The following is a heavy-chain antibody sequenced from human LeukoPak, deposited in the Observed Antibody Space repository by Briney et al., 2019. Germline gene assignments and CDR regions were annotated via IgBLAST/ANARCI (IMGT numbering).Heavy chain of an antibody. Sequence: SETLSLTCTVSGGSISSGDYYWSWIRQPPGKGLEWIGYIYYSGSTYYNPSLKSQVTISVDTSKNQFSLKLSSVTAADTAVYYCARDRSSTTGGLFDYWGQGTLVTVSS. V-gene: IGHV4-30-4*08. CDR2: IYYSGST. J-gene: IGHJ4*02. CDR3: ARDRSSTTGGLFDY. D-gene: IGHD2-2*01. CDR1: GGSISSGDYY.